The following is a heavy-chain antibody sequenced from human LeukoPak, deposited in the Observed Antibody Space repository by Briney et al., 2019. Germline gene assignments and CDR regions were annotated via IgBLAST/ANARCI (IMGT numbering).Heavy chain of an antibody. Sequence: SETLSLTCTVSGGSISSGSYYWSWIRQPAGKGLEWIGRIYTSGSNNYNPSLKSRVTISVDTSENQFSLKLSSVTAADTAVYYCSREDYYHMDVWGTGTTVTISS. CDR1: GGSISSGSYY. CDR3: SREDYYHMDV. CDR2: IYTSGSN. V-gene: IGHV4-61*02. J-gene: IGHJ6*03.